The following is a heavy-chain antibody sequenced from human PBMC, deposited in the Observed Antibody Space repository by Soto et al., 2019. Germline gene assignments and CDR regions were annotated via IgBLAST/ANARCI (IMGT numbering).Heavy chain of an antibody. CDR3: ARGDMSTGLRSKVRWFDP. CDR2: IYHSGST. CDR1: GGSISSSNW. Sequence: SETLSLTCAVSGGSISSSNWWSWVRQPPGKGLEWIGEIYHSGSTNYNPSLKSRVTISVDKSKNQFSLKLSSVTAADTAVYYCARGDMSTGLRSKVRWFDPWGQGTLVTVSS. D-gene: IGHD3-3*01. V-gene: IGHV4-4*02. J-gene: IGHJ5*02.